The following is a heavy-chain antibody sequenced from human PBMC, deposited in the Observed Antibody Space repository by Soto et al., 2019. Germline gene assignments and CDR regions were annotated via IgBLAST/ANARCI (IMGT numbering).Heavy chain of an antibody. J-gene: IGHJ3*02. CDR1: GGSISSYY. V-gene: IGHV4-59*01. CDR2: IYYSGST. Sequence: SETLSLTCTVSGGSISSYYWSWIRQPPGKGLEWIGYIYYSGSTNYNPSLKSRVTISVDTSKNQFSLKLSSVTAADTAVYYCARGMVRDAFDIWGQGTMVTVSS. CDR3: ARGMVRDAFDI. D-gene: IGHD3-10*01.